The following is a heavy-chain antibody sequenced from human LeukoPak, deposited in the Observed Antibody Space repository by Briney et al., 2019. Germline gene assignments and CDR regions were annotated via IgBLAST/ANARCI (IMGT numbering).Heavy chain of an antibody. V-gene: IGHV3-23*01. D-gene: IGHD6-13*01. J-gene: IGHJ4*02. CDR1: GFTFSSYA. Sequence: GGSLRLSCAASGFTFSSYAMSWVRQAPGKGLEWVSAISGSGGSTYYADSVKGRFTISRDNSKNTLYLHMNSLRAEDTAVYYCAKVPAGPYYFDYWGQGTLVTVSS. CDR2: ISGSGGST. CDR3: AKVPAGPYYFDY.